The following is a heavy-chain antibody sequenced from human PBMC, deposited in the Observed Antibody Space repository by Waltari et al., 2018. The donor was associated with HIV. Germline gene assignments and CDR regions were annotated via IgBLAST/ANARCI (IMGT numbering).Heavy chain of an antibody. CDR3: GTRDDGDYQFDY. CDR2: VYYSGRT. V-gene: IGHV4-39*01. D-gene: IGHD4-17*01. Sequence: QLQLRDSGPGLLKPPQTLSLTCTVHSGSIISNVYYWGWIRQPPGKGLEWIGSVYYSGRTHYNPSLKRRVTISVDTSKNQFYLRLRSVTAADTAVYYCGTRDDGDYQFDYWGRGTLVTVSS. CDR1: SGSIISNVYY. J-gene: IGHJ4*01.